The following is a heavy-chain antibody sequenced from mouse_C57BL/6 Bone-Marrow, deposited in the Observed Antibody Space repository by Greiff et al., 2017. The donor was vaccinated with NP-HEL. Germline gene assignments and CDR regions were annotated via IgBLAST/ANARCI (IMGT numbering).Heavy chain of an antibody. CDR1: GYTFTDYE. CDR3: TRNYDYDGGPYYAMDY. CDR2: IDPETGGT. V-gene: IGHV1-15*01. J-gene: IGHJ4*01. Sequence: VKVVESGAELVRPGASVTLSCKASGYTFTDYEMHWVKQTPVHGLEWIGAIDPETGGTAYNQKFKGKAILTADKSSSTAYMELRSLTSEDSAVYYCTRNYDYDGGPYYAMDYWGQGTSVTVSS. D-gene: IGHD2-4*01.